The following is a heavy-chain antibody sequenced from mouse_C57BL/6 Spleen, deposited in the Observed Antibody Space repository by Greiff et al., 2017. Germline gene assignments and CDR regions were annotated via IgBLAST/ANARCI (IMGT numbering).Heavy chain of an antibody. Sequence: QVQLQQSGAELARPGASVKLSCKASGYTFTSYGISWVKQRTGQGLEWIGEIYPRSGNTYYNEKFKGKATLTADKSSSPAYMELRSLTSEDSAVYFCARPYYYGSSYYAMDYWGQGTSVTVSS. CDR1: GYTFTSYG. CDR3: ARPYYYGSSYYAMDY. V-gene: IGHV1-81*01. D-gene: IGHD1-1*01. J-gene: IGHJ4*01. CDR2: IYPRSGNT.